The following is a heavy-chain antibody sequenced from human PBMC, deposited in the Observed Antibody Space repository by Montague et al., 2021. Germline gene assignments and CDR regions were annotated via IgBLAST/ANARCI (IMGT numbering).Heavy chain of an antibody. CDR1: GFIFSEYS. CDR3: AKLWFGGNWFDH. J-gene: IGHJ5*01. D-gene: IGHD3-10*01. Sequence: SLRLSCAASGFIFSEYSMCWVRQAPGKGLEWVAGIWSDGSNKYYAESVKGRFTISRDNSEKTVHLQMSSLRAEDTAIYYCAKLWFGGNWFDHWGQGTLVTVSS. CDR2: IWSDGSNK. V-gene: IGHV3-33*03.